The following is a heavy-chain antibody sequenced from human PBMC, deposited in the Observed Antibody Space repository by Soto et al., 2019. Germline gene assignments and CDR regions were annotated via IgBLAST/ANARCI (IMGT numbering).Heavy chain of an antibody. J-gene: IGHJ4*02. CDR2: IYWDDDK. D-gene: IGHD3-10*01. V-gene: IGHV2-5*02. Sequence: QITLKESGPTLVKPTQTLTLTCTFSGFSISTSGVGVGWIRQPPGKALEWLALIYWDDDKRYSPSLESRLTITKDTSKNQVVLTMTNVDPADTGTYYGAHRESDRAAYWGQGTLVTVSS. CDR3: AHRESDRAAY. CDR1: GFSISTSGVG.